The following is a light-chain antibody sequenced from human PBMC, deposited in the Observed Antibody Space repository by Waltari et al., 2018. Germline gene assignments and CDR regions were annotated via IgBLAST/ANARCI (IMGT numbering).Light chain of an antibody. J-gene: IGKJ1*01. V-gene: IGKV3-20*01. Sequence: EIVLTQSPGTQSLSPGERATLSCRASQSVSSSYLAWYQQKPGQAPRLLMYGASSRATGIPDRFSGSGSGTDFTLTISRLEPEDFAVYFCQQYSSSPRTFGQGTKVEIK. CDR3: QQYSSSPRT. CDR2: GAS. CDR1: QSVSSSY.